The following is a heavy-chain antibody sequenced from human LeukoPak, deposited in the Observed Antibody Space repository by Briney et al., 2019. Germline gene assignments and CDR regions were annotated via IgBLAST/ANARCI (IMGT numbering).Heavy chain of an antibody. CDR2: ISYDGSNK. CDR1: GFTFSSYA. V-gene: IGHV3-30-3*01. D-gene: IGHD3-22*01. J-gene: IGHJ4*02. Sequence: PGRSLRLSCAASGFTFSSYAMHWVRQAPGKGLEWVAVISYDGSNKYYADSVKGRFTISRDNSKNTLYLQMNSLRAEDTAVYYCARPKFYFDSSGYYPFDYWGQGTLVTVSS. CDR3: ARPKFYFDSSGYYPFDY.